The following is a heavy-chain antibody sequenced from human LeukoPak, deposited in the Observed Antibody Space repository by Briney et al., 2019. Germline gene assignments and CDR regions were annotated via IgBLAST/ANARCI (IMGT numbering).Heavy chain of an antibody. V-gene: IGHV1-2*02. CDR1: GYTFTGYY. CDR3: AREVTIFGVGAYGMDV. CDR2: INPNSGGT. J-gene: IGHJ6*02. Sequence: GASVKVSCKASGYTFTGYYMHWVRQAPGQGLEWMGWINPNSGGTNYAQKFQGRVTMTRDTPISTAYMELSRLRSDDTAVYYCAREVTIFGVGAYGMDVWGQGTTVTVSS. D-gene: IGHD3-3*01.